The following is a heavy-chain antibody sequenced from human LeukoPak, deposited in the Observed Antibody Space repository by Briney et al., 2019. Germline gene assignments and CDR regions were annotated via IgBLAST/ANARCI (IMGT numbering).Heavy chain of an antibody. CDR1: GYTFTSYG. V-gene: IGHV1-18*01. CDR3: ARAGWLMVYATIDY. D-gene: IGHD2-8*01. J-gene: IGHJ4*02. Sequence: ASVKVSCKASGYTFTSYGISWVRQAPGQGLEWMGWISAYNGNTNYAQKLQGRVTMTTDTSTSTAYMELRSLKSDDTAVYYCARAGWLMVYATIDYWGQGTLVTVSS. CDR2: ISAYNGNT.